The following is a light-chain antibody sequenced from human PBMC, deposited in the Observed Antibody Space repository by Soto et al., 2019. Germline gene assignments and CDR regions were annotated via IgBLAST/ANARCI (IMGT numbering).Light chain of an antibody. CDR2: AAS. J-gene: IGKJ5*01. CDR1: QGINSY. Sequence: DIQLTQSPSFLSASVGDRVTITCRASQGINSYLAWYQQKPGKVPKLLIYAASTLQSGVPSRFSGSGSGTEFTLTISSLQPEDFATYYCKQINSYPITFGQGTRLEIK. CDR3: KQINSYPIT. V-gene: IGKV1-9*01.